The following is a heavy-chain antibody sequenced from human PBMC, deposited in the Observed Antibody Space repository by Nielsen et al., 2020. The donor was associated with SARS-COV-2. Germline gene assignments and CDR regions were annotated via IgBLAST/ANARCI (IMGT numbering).Heavy chain of an antibody. J-gene: IGHJ4*02. CDR2: INPSGGST. CDR1: GYTFTSYY. V-gene: IGHV1-46*01. D-gene: IGHD1-26*01. Sequence: ASVKVSCKASGYTFTSYYMHWVRQAPGQGLEWMGIINPSGGSTSYAQKFQGRVTMTRDTSTSTVYMELSSLRSEDTAVYYCAAVIASIVGAPTAGDFDYWGQGTLVTVSS. CDR3: AAVIASIVGAPTAGDFDY.